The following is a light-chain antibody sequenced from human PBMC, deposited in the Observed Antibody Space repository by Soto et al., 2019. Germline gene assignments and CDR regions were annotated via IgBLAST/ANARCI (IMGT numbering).Light chain of an antibody. Sequence: SYELTQPPSVSVSPGQTVSITCSGDTLGDKYVCWYQQKPGQPPVLVIYQDSKRPSGTPERFSGSNSGNTATLTISGTQATDEADYYCQAWDTSTYVFGTGTKVTVL. V-gene: IGLV3-1*01. CDR1: TLGDKY. CDR2: QDS. J-gene: IGLJ1*01. CDR3: QAWDTSTYV.